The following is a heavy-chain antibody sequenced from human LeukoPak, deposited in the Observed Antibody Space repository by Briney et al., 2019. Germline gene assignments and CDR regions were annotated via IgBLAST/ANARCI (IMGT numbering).Heavy chain of an antibody. V-gene: IGHV3-7*03. J-gene: IGHJ5*02. D-gene: IGHD6-13*01. CDR2: IKQDGSEK. CDR3: TKSFTVGSWYENWFDP. Sequence: GRSLRLSCAASGFTFSSYWMSWVRQAPGNGLEWVANIKQDGSEKYYVDSVKGRFTISRDNAKNSLYLQVNSLRAEVTASYYCTKSFTVGSWYENWFDPWGQGTLVIVSS. CDR1: GFTFSSYW.